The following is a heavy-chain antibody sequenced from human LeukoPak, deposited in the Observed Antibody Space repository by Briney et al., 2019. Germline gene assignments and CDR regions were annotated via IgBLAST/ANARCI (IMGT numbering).Heavy chain of an antibody. CDR2: IYTSGST. D-gene: IGHD3-22*01. CDR3: ARDQDSSGFRVFDY. Sequence: PSETLSLTCTVSGGSISSYYWSWIRQPAGKGLEWIGRIYTSGSTNYNPSLKSRVTMSVDTSKNQFSLKLSSVTAADTAVYYCARDQDSSGFRVFDYWGQGTLVTVSS. V-gene: IGHV4-4*07. CDR1: GGSISSYY. J-gene: IGHJ4*02.